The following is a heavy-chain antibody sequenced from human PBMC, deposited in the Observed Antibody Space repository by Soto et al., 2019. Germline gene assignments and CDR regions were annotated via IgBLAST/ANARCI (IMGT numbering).Heavy chain of an antibody. CDR3: VKDMAYYYATFAY. D-gene: IGHD3-10*01. J-gene: IGHJ4*02. CDR1: GFTFSSYA. V-gene: IGHV3-64D*08. CDR2: ISSNGRST. Sequence: GGSLRLSCSASGFTFSSYAMHWVRQAPGKGLEYVSAISSNGRSTYYADSVKGRFIISRGNSRNTLYLQMSSLGAEDTAVYYCVKDMAYYYATFAYWGQGPLVTVSS.